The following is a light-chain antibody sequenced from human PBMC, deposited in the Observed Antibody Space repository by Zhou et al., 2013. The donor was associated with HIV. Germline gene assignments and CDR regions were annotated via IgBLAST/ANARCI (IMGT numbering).Light chain of an antibody. Sequence: DIQMTQSPSSLSASVGDRVTITCQASQDISNYLNWYQQKPGKAPKLLIYDASNLETGVPSRFSGSGSGTDFTFTISSLQPEDIATYYCQHYKSXPWTFGQGTKVEIQ. V-gene: IGKV1-33*01. J-gene: IGKJ1*01. CDR2: DAS. CDR1: QDISNY. CDR3: QHYKSXPWT.